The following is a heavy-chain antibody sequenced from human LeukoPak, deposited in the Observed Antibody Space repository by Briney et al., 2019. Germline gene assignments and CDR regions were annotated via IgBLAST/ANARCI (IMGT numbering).Heavy chain of an antibody. CDR2: INPKSGRT. CDR1: GYTFTSSD. Sequence: GASVKVSCKASGYTFTSSDINRVRQATGQGLEWMGWINPKSGRTGYAKKFQARVSMTMNTSITTAYMEVSSLRFEDTAVYYCARGRSGLAAAGTYDSWGQGTLITVSS. D-gene: IGHD6-13*01. V-gene: IGHV1-8*01. CDR3: ARGRSGLAAAGTYDS. J-gene: IGHJ4*02.